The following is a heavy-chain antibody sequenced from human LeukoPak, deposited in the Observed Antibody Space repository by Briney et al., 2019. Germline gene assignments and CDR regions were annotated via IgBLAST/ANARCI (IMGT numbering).Heavy chain of an antibody. CDR3: ARGRRITMVRGVIKAWFDP. D-gene: IGHD3-10*01. CDR1: GGSISSYY. V-gene: IGHV4-34*01. CDR2: INHSGST. J-gene: IGHJ5*02. Sequence: SETLSLTCTVSGGSISSYYWSWIRQPPGKGLEWIGEINHSGSTNYNPSLKSRVTISVDTSKNQFSLKLSSVTAADTAVYYCARGRRITMVRGVIKAWFDPWGQGTLVTVSS.